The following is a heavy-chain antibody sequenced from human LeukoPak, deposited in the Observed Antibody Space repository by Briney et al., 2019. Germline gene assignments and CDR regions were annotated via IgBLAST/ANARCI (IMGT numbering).Heavy chain of an antibody. Sequence: GGSLRLSCAASGFTFSSYSMNWVRQAPGKGLEWVSYISSSSSTIYYADSVKGRFTISRDNAKNSLYLQMNSLRAEDTAVYYCAKGTICGGLNYMDVWGKGTTVTVSS. CDR1: GFTFSSYS. J-gene: IGHJ6*03. D-gene: IGHD3-3*01. CDR2: ISSSSSTI. V-gene: IGHV3-48*01. CDR3: AKGTICGGLNYMDV.